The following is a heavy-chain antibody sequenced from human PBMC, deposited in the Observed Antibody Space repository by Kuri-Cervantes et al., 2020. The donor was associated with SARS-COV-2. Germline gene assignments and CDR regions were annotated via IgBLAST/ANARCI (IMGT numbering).Heavy chain of an antibody. CDR3: ARARTAGGLKQWLGRVYRYCYMDV. CDR1: GFNFSSYS. CDR2: ISSSSSTI. V-gene: IGHV3-48*01. D-gene: IGHD6-19*01. Sequence: ESLKISCAAFGFNFSSYSMNWVRQAPGKGLEWGSYISSSSSTIYYPDSVKGRFTISRDNAKNSLYLQMNILRAEDTAVYYCARARTAGGLKQWLGRVYRYCYMDVWGKGTTVTVSS. J-gene: IGHJ6*03.